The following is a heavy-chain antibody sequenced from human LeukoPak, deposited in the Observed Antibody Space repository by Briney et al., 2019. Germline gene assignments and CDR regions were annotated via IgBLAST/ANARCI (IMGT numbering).Heavy chain of an antibody. D-gene: IGHD3-10*01. CDR1: GFTFSSYW. CDR3: ARDLNYGFPTFDI. J-gene: IGHJ3*02. Sequence: GGSLRLSCAASGFTFSSYWMSWVRQAPGKGLEWVANIKKDESEKYYVDSVKGRFTISRDNAKKSLYLQMNSLRAEDTAVYYCARDLNYGFPTFDIWGQGTMVTVSS. CDR2: IKKDESEK. V-gene: IGHV3-7*01.